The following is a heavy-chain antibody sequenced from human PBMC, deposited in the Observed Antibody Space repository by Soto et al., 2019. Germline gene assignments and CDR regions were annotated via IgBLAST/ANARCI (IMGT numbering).Heavy chain of an antibody. V-gene: IGHV1-2*04. CDR1: GYTFTDYY. CDR2: INPNSGGT. CDR3: ARDWGHYYDSGSFPSPHPSDI. Sequence: QVQLVQSGAEVKKPGASVKVSCKASGYTFTDYYLHWVRQAPGQGREWMGWINPNSGGTHYAQKFQGWVTITRDNSITTAYMDLNRLSSDDTAVYYCARDWGHYYDSGSFPSPHPSDIWGQGTLVTVSS. D-gene: IGHD3-10*01. J-gene: IGHJ4*02.